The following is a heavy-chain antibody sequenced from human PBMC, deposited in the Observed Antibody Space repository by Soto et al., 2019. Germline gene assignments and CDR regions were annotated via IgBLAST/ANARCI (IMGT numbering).Heavy chain of an antibody. D-gene: IGHD3-22*01. CDR1: GFTFSSYG. V-gene: IGHV3-30*03. CDR3: ARGLPYDSSGYFFDY. J-gene: IGHJ4*02. CDR2: VSYHGTNK. Sequence: LRLSCAASGFTFSSYGMHWVRQAPGKGLEWVALVSYHGTNKYYGDSVNGRFTISRDNSKNTLYLQMNSLRAEDTAVYYCARGLPYDSSGYFFDYWGQGTLVTVSS.